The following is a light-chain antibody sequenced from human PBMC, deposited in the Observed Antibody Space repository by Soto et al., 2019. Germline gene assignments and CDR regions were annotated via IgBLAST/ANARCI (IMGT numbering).Light chain of an antibody. J-gene: IGLJ2*01. V-gene: IGLV2-14*01. Sequence: QSALTQPASVSGSPGQSITISCTGTSSDDGAYNYVSWYQQHPDKAPKLMIYEVSNRPSGVSHRFSGSKSGNAASLTISGLQAEDEADYYCSSFTSTTTPVVFGGGTKVTVL. CDR2: EVS. CDR1: SSDDGAYNY. CDR3: SSFTSTTTPVV.